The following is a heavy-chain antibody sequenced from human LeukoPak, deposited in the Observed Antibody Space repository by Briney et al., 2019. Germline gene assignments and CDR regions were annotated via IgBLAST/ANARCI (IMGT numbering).Heavy chain of an antibody. J-gene: IGHJ3*02. Sequence: PSETLSLTCTVSSGSISTSNYYWGWVRQPPGKALEWIGNIFYSGSTYYSPSLKSRVTISLDTSRNQFSLKLNSVTAADTAVYYCARDRGIAAAADAFDIWGQGTMVTVSS. V-gene: IGHV4-39*07. CDR3: ARDRGIAAAADAFDI. D-gene: IGHD6-13*01. CDR1: SGSISTSNYY. CDR2: IFYSGST.